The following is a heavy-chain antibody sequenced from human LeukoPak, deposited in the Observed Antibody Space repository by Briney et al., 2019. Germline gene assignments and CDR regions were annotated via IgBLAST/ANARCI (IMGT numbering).Heavy chain of an antibody. J-gene: IGHJ4*02. D-gene: IGHD1-26*01. V-gene: IGHV3-15*07. CDR1: GFTFSNAW. Sequence: GGSLRLSCAASGFTFSNAWMNWVRQAPGKGLEWVGRIKSKTDGGTTDYAAPVKGRFTISRDDSKNTLYLQMNSLKTGDTAVYYCTTLEWEWELPHDYWGQGTLVTVSS. CDR2: IKSKTDGGTT. CDR3: TTLEWEWELPHDY.